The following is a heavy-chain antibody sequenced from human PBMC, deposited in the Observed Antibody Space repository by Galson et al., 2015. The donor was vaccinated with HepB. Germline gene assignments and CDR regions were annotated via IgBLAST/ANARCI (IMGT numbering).Heavy chain of an antibody. J-gene: IGHJ4*02. Sequence: SLRLSCAASGFTFSNYAMSWVRQAPGKGLEWVSAISGGGGSTYYADSVKGRFTISRDKSKNTLYVQMNSLRADDTAVYYCAKDDGGDYTTGYFDSWGQGTLVTVSS. CDR3: AKDDGGDYTTGYFDS. CDR1: GFTFSNYA. D-gene: IGHD2-2*02. CDR2: ISGGGGST. V-gene: IGHV3-23*01.